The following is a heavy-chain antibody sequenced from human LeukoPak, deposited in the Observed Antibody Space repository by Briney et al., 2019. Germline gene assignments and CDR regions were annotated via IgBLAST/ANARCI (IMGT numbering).Heavy chain of an antibody. D-gene: IGHD3-16*01. J-gene: IGHJ4*02. V-gene: IGHV1-18*01. CDR3: ARGPLGAAFDS. Sequence: ASVKVSCKASGYTFTNYGIHWVRQAPGQGLEWMGWISAYNGNTKYAQNLQGRVTMTTDTSTSTAYMELRSLRSDDTAVYYCARGPLGAAFDSWGQGTLVTVSS. CDR1: GYTFTNYG. CDR2: ISAYNGNT.